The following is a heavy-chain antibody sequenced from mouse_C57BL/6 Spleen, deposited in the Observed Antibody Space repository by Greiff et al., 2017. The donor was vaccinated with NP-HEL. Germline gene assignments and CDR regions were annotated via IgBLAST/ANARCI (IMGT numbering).Heavy chain of an antibody. CDR1: GFTFSDYY. V-gene: IGHV5-12*01. J-gene: IGHJ4*01. CDR2: ISNGGGST. Sequence: EVKLVESGGGLVQPGGSLKLSCAASGFTFSDYYMYWVRQTPEKRLEWVAYISNGGGSTYYPDTVKGRFTISRDNAKNTLYLQMSRLKSEDTAMYYCARYDDSYAMDYWGQGTSVTVSS. D-gene: IGHD2-13*01. CDR3: ARYDDSYAMDY.